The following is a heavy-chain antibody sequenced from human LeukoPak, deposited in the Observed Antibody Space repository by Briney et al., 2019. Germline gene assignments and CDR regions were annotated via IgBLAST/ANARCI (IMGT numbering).Heavy chain of an antibody. CDR1: GFTFSSHW. J-gene: IGHJ4*02. CDR3: ARGYIGPDY. CDR2: INNDGSDT. V-gene: IGHV3-74*01. D-gene: IGHD5-18*01. Sequence: GGSLRLSCAASGFTFSSHWMHWVRQAPGKGLVWVSRINNDGSDTTYADSVKGRFTSSRDNAKNTLYLEMNSLRVEDTAVYYCARGYIGPDYWGQGTLVTVSS.